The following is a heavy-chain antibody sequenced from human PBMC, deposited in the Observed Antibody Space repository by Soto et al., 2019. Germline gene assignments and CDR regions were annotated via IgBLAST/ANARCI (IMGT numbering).Heavy chain of an antibody. Sequence: SETLSLTCEVYNGSFGGFYWSWVRQIPGKGLEWIGEISRSGTTNSNPSLKSRATISLDTSNNHFSLKLRSVTAADTAIYYCARSSIEVYIDSWGQGTLVTVSS. V-gene: IGHV4-34*01. J-gene: IGHJ4*02. CDR1: NGSFGGFY. CDR2: ISRSGTT. CDR3: ARSSIEVYIDS.